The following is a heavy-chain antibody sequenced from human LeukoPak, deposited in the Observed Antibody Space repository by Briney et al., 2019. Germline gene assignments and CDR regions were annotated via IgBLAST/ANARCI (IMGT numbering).Heavy chain of an antibody. V-gene: IGHV4-39*01. CDR2: IYYSGST. J-gene: IGHJ4*02. CDR1: GGSISSSSYY. CDR3: ARHVTGLRYFDWLLYFDY. D-gene: IGHD3-9*01. Sequence: SETLSLTCTVSGGSISSSSYYWGWIRQPPGKGLEWIGSIYYSGSTYYNPPLKSRVTISVDTSKNQFSLKLSSVTAADTAVYYCARHVTGLRYFDWLLYFDYWGQGTLVTVSS.